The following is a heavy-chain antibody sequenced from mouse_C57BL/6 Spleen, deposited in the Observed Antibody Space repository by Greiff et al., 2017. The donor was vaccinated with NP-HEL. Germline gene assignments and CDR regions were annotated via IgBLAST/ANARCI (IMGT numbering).Heavy chain of an antibody. V-gene: IGHV2-5*01. CDR3: AKDYGSIYWYFDV. CDR1: GFSLTSYG. D-gene: IGHD1-1*01. J-gene: IGHJ1*03. Sequence: VQLVESGPGLVQPSQSLSITCTVSGFSLTSYGVHWVRQSPGKGLEWLGVIWRGGSTDYNAAFMSRLSITKDNSKSQVFFKMNSLQADDTAIYYWAKDYGSIYWYFDVWGTGTTVTVSS. CDR2: IWRGGST.